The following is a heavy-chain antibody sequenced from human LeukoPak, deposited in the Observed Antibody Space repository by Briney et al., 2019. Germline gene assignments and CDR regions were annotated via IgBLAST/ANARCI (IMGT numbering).Heavy chain of an antibody. D-gene: IGHD3-10*01. CDR2: INSDGSST. CDR1: GFTYSSYW. Sequence: GGSLRLSCAASGFTYSSYWMRWVRQAPGKGLVWVGHINSDGSSTTYADSVKGRFTISRDNAKNSLYLQMNSLRAEDTALYYCARSGMVRGVINYFDYWGQGTLVTVSS. V-gene: IGHV3-74*01. CDR3: ARSGMVRGVINYFDY. J-gene: IGHJ4*02.